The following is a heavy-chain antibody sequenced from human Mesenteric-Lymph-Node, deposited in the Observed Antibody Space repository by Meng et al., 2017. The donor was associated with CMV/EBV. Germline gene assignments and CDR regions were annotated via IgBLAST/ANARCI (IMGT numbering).Heavy chain of an antibody. CDR3: AMIMDTFDI. Sequence: GGSLRLSCAASGFTFSSYWMSWVRQAPGKGLEWVANIKQDGSEKYYVDSVKGRFTISRDNAKNSLYLQINSLGAEDTAVYYCAMIMDTFDIWGQGTLVTVSS. CDR2: IKQDGSEK. V-gene: IGHV3-7*01. D-gene: IGHD3/OR15-3a*01. J-gene: IGHJ3*02. CDR1: GFTFSSYW.